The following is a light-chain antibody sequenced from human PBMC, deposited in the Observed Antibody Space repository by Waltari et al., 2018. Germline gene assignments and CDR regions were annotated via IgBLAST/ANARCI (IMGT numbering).Light chain of an antibody. V-gene: IGKV3-11*01. CDR3: QQRDSLLVT. CDR2: DAS. Sequence: EIVLTQSPATLSLSPGERATLSCRASQSVSSYLAWYQQKPGQAPRPLLYDASNRAAGIPARFSGSGSGTDFTLTISSLEPEDFAVYYCQQRDSLLVTFGGGTKVQI. J-gene: IGKJ4*01. CDR1: QSVSSY.